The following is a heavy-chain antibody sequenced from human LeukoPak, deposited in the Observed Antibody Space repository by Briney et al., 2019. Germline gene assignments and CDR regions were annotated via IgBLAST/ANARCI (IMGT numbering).Heavy chain of an antibody. V-gene: IGHV3-23*01. Sequence: HAGGSLRLSCAASGFTFSSHGMNWVRQAPGKGLEWVSGTSPSGGITYYTDSVKGRFTISRDNSKNTVSLQMNSLRGEDTAVYYCAKDDAWGRYKDWGQGTLVTVSS. D-gene: IGHD3-16*01. CDR3: AKDDAWGRYKD. J-gene: IGHJ1*01. CDR2: TSPSGGIT. CDR1: GFTFSSHG.